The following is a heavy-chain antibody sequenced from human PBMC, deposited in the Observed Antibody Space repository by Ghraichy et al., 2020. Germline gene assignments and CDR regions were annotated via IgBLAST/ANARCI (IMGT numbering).Heavy chain of an antibody. Sequence: GESLNISCAASGFTFSSYWMRWVRQAPGKGLVWVSRINSDGSSTSYADSVKGRFTISRDNAKNTLYLQMNSLRAEDTAVYYCAREGEGCSGGSCYDYYYGMDVWGQGTTVTVSS. CDR3: AREGEGCSGGSCYDYYYGMDV. J-gene: IGHJ6*02. CDR1: GFTFSSYW. CDR2: INSDGSST. D-gene: IGHD2-15*01. V-gene: IGHV3-74*01.